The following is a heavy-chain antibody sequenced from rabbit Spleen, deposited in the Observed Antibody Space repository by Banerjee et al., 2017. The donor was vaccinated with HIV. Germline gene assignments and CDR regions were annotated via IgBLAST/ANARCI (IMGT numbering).Heavy chain of an antibody. Sequence: QLEETGGGLVQPGGSLRLSCKTSGFDFSTYSMSWVRQAPGKGLEWIGAIYTGRGGTDYANWVNGRFTISSDNAQYTVDLQMNSLTAADTATYFCARNFDLWGPGTLVTVS. CDR2: IYTGRGGT. CDR3: ARNFDL. J-gene: IGHJ4*01. CDR1: GFDFSTYS. V-gene: IGHV1S7*01.